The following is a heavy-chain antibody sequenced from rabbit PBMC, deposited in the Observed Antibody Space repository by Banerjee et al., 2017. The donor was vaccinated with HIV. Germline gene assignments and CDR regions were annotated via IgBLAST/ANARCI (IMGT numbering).Heavy chain of an antibody. CDR1: GFSFSSSYY. J-gene: IGHJ4*01. CDR2: IYAGSGST. V-gene: IGHV1S40*01. Sequence: QSLEESGGDLVKPGASLTLTCTASGFSFSSSYYMCWVRQAPGKGLEWIACIYAGSGSTYYASWAKGRFTISKTSSTTVTLQMTSLTAADTATYFCARAGYADYDAYNHFNLWGQGTLVTVS. CDR3: ARAGYADYDAYNHFNL. D-gene: IGHD6-1*01.